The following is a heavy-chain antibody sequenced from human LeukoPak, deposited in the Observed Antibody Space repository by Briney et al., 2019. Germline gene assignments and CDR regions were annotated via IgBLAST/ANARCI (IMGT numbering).Heavy chain of an antibody. CDR3: ARADNWNDGNFDY. CDR2: INPNSGGT. Sequence: ASVKDSCKASGYTFTGYYMHWVRQAPGQGLEWMGWINPNSGGTNYAQKFQGRVTMTRDTSISTAYMELSRLRSDDTAVYYCARADNWNDGNFDYWGQGTLVTVSS. CDR1: GYTFTGYY. V-gene: IGHV1-2*02. D-gene: IGHD1-1*01. J-gene: IGHJ4*02.